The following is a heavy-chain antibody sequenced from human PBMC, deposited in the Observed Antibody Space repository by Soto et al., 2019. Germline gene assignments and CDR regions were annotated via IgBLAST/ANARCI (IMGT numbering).Heavy chain of an antibody. CDR2: IYSGGIT. Sequence: LPRGASGLTVRNLYRRRVRQKQGEGLEWVSVIYSGGITFYADSVKGRFTISRDNSKNTLYLQMNSLRADDTAVYFCMRDCDSTSEGGMDVWGQGTTVSVSS. V-gene: IGHV3-53*01. D-gene: IGHD2-21*01. CDR3: MRDCDSTSEGGMDV. CDR1: GLTVRNLY. J-gene: IGHJ6*01.